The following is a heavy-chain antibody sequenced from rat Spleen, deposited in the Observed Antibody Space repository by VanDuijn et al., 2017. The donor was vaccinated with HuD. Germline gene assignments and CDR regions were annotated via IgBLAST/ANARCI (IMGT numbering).Heavy chain of an antibody. J-gene: IGHJ2*01. D-gene: IGHD4-3*01. Sequence: EVQLQESGPGLVKPSQSLSLICSVTNYSISSNYWGWIRKFPGNKMEWLGQMSYSGSTNYNPSLKSRISITRDTSKNQFFLQLNSVTTEDTATYYCARWNSGYRIFDYWGQGVMVTVSS. CDR1: NYSISSNY. V-gene: IGHV3-1*01. CDR3: ARWNSGYRIFDY. CDR2: MSYSGST.